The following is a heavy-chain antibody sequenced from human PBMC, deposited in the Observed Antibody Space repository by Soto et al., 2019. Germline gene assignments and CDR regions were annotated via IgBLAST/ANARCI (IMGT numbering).Heavy chain of an antibody. D-gene: IGHD5-18*01. Sequence: QVQLQESGPGLVQRSQTLSLTCTVSGASLSRGGYYWYWVRQHPGKRLEWIGFIYYSGTTYYNPSLKSRLTLSIDPSKNQFSLKLSSVTAADTAVYYCASRDVDTTLVGRDYWGQGTLVTVSS. CDR2: IYYSGTT. CDR1: GASLSRGGYY. J-gene: IGHJ4*02. V-gene: IGHV4-31*03. CDR3: ASRDVDTTLVGRDY.